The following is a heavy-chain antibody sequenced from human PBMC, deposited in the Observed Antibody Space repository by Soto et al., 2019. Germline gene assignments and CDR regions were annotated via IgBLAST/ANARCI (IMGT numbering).Heavy chain of an antibody. CDR2: IYSGGST. J-gene: IGHJ4*02. CDR1: GFTVSSNY. D-gene: IGHD6-6*01. V-gene: IGHV3-53*01. Sequence: EVQLVESGGGLIQPGGSLRLSCAASGFTVSSNYMSWVSQAPGKGLEWVSVIYSGGSTYYADSVKGRFTISRDNSKNTLYLQMNSLRAEDTSVYYCARVKDGDYFDYWGQGTLVTVSS. CDR3: ARVKDGDYFDY.